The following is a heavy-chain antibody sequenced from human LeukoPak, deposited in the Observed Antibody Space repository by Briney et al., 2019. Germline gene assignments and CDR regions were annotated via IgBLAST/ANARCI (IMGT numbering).Heavy chain of an antibody. J-gene: IGHJ4*02. CDR2: IYTSGST. D-gene: IGHD2-21*02. Sequence: PSETLSLTCTVSGGSISSGSYYWSWIRQPAGKGLEWIGRIYTSGSTNYNPSLKRRVTISVDTSKNQFSLKLSSVTAADTAVYYCARDPAAGTAYWGQGTLVTVSS. V-gene: IGHV4-61*02. CDR1: GGSISSGSYY. CDR3: ARDPAAGTAY.